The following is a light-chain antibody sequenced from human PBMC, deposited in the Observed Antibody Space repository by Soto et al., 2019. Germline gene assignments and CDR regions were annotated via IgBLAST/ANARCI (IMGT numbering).Light chain of an antibody. V-gene: IGLV2-14*01. J-gene: IGLJ2*01. CDR2: EVS. Sequence: QSVLTQPASVSGSPGQSITISCTGASSDVGNCNCVSWYQQHPGKAPKLMIYEVSNRPSGVSDRFSGSKAGNTASLTISGLQAEDEADYYCSSYTSTNLVVFGGGTKVTVL. CDR3: SSYTSTNLVV. CDR1: SSDVGNCNC.